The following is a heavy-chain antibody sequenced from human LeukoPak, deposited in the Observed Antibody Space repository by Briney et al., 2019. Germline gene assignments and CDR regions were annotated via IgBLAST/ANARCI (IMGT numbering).Heavy chain of an antibody. V-gene: IGHV1-69*05. CDR2: IIPIFGTA. J-gene: IGHJ3*02. CDR3: AILRWGGNPLDAFDI. D-gene: IGHD4-23*01. Sequence: ASVKVSCKASGYTFTSYYMHWVRQAPGQGLEWMGRIIPIFGTANYAQKFQGRVTITTDESTSTVYMELSSLRSEDTAVYYCAILRWGGNPLDAFDIWGQGTMVTVSS. CDR1: GYTFTSYY.